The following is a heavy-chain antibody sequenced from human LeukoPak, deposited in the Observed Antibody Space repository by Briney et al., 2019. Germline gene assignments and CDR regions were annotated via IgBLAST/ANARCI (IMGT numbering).Heavy chain of an antibody. J-gene: IGHJ3*02. CDR1: GFTFSSYS. Sequence: PGGSLRLSCAASGFTFSSYSMNWVRQAPGKGLEWVSSISSSSSYIYYADSVKGRLTISRDNAKNSLLLQMNSLRAEDTALYYCARGYSRAAFDIWGQGTVVAVSS. CDR3: ARGYSRAAFDI. V-gene: IGHV3-21*01. D-gene: IGHD2-15*01. CDR2: ISSSSSYI.